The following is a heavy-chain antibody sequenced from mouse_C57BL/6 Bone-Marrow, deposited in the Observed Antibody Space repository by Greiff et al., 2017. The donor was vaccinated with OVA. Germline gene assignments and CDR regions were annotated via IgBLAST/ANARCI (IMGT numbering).Heavy chain of an antibody. V-gene: IGHV1-69*01. CDR3: ARGYYGSLYWYFDV. CDR1: GYTFTSSW. J-gene: IGHJ1*03. Sequence: QVQLQQPGAELVMPGASVKLSCKASGYTFTSSWMHWVKQRPGQGLEWIGEIDPSDSYTNYNQKFKGKSTLTVDKSSSTAYMQLSSLTSEDSSVYYCARGYYGSLYWYFDVWGTGTTVTVSS. D-gene: IGHD1-1*01. CDR2: IDPSDSYT.